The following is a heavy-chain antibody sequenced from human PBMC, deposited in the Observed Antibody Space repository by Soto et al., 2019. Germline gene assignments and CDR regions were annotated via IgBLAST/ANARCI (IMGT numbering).Heavy chain of an antibody. CDR1: GGSFSGYY. V-gene: IGHV4-34*01. D-gene: IGHD3-9*01. J-gene: IGHJ4*02. CDR3: ARGPLHYYDILTGAQRSFDY. Sequence: PSETLSLTCAVYGGSFSGYYWSWIRQPPGKGLEWIGEINHSGSTNYNPSLKSRVTISVDTSKNQFSLKLSSVTAADTAVYYCARGPLHYYDILTGAQRSFDYWGQGTLVTVSS. CDR2: INHSGST.